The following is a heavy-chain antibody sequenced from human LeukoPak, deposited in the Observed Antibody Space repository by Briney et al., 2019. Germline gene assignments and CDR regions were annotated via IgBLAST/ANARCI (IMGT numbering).Heavy chain of an antibody. CDR1: GGSISSGGYY. D-gene: IGHD6-19*01. CDR2: IYYSGST. Sequence: PSQTLSLTCTVSGGSISSGGYYWSWIRQHPGKGLEWIGYIYYSGSTYYNPSLKSRVTISVDTSKNQFSLKLSSVTAADTAVYYCARVGYSSGWYDAFDIRGQGTMVTVSS. J-gene: IGHJ3*02. V-gene: IGHV4-31*03. CDR3: ARVGYSSGWYDAFDI.